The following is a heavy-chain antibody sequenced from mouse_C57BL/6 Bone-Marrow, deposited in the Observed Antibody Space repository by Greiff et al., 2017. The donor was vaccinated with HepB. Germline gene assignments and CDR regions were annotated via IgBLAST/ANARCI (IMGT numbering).Heavy chain of an antibody. V-gene: IGHV1-81*01. Sequence: QVQLQQSGAELARPGASVKLSCKASGYTFTSYGISWVKQRTGQGLEWIGEIYPRSGNTYYNEKFKGKATLTADKSSSTAYMELRSLKSEDSAVYFCLRWWGFAYWGQGTLVTVSA. D-gene: IGHD1-1*02. CDR3: LRWWGFAY. CDR2: IYPRSGNT. J-gene: IGHJ3*01. CDR1: GYTFTSYG.